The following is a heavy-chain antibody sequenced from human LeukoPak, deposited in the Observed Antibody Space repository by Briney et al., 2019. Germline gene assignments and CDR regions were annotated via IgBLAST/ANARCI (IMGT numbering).Heavy chain of an antibody. CDR3: ARVATIFDC. J-gene: IGHJ4*02. CDR1: GFTFSSYS. V-gene: IGHV3-48*02. Sequence: GGSLRLSCAASGFTFSSYSMNWVRQAPGKGLEWISYISSDRSTTYYADSVKGRFTISRDNAKNSLYLQMTSLRDEDTAVYYCARVATIFDCWGQGTLVTVSS. D-gene: IGHD5-12*01. CDR2: ISSDRSTT.